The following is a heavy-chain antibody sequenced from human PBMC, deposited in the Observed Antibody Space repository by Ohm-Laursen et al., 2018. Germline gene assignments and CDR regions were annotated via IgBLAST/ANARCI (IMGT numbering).Heavy chain of an antibody. CDR2: MNPNSGNT. CDR1: GNTFTSYD. Sequence: GASVKVSCKASGNTFTSYDINWVRQATGQGLEWMGWMNPNSGNTGYAQKFQGRVTMTRNTSISTAYMELSSLRSEDTAVYYCARAYSTSWSYPYYFDYWGQGTLVTVSS. V-gene: IGHV1-8*01. CDR3: ARAYSTSWSYPYYFDY. J-gene: IGHJ4*02. D-gene: IGHD6-13*01.